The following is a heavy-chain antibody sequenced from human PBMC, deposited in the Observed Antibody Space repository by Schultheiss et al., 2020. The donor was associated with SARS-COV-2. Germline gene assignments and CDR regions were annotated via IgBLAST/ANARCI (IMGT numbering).Heavy chain of an antibody. CDR2: INHSGST. CDR3: ARGSITMVRGVIIPNPSFDY. CDR1: GGSFSGYY. J-gene: IGHJ4*02. Sequence: SLTCAVYGGSFSGYYWSWIRQPPGKGLEWIGEINHSGSTNYNPSLKSRVTISVDTSKNQFSLKLSSVTAADTAVYYCARGSITMVRGVIIPNPSFDYWGQGTLVTVSS. D-gene: IGHD3-10*01. V-gene: IGHV4-34*01.